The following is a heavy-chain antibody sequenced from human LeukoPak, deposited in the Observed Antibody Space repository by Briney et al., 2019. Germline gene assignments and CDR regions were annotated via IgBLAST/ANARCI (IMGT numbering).Heavy chain of an antibody. D-gene: IGHD3-22*01. CDR2: ISAYNGNT. V-gene: IGHV1-18*01. Sequence: EASVKVSCKASGYTFTSYGISWVRRAPGQGLEWMGWISAYNGNTNYAQKFQGRVTMTRDTSISTAYMELSRLRSDDTAVYYCARGLYDSSGYLNDYWGQGTLVTVSS. J-gene: IGHJ4*02. CDR3: ARGLYDSSGYLNDY. CDR1: GYTFTSYG.